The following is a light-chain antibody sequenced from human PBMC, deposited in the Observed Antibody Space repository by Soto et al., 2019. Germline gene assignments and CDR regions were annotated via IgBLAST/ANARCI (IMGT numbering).Light chain of an antibody. J-gene: IGLJ2*01. Sequence: QSVLAQPASVSGSPGQSITISCTGTRSDVGGYTLVSWFQQYPGKAPKLMIYEDNKRPSGVSDRFSGSKSGNTASLTISGLRAEDEADYYCCSYAGSSSVLFGGGTKLTVL. CDR3: CSYAGSSSVL. V-gene: IGLV2-23*01. CDR2: EDN. CDR1: RSDVGGYTL.